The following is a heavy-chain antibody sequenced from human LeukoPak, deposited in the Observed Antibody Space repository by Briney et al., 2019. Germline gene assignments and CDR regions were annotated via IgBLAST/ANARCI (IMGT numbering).Heavy chain of an antibody. CDR1: GFTFSSYA. D-gene: IGHD3-22*01. J-gene: IGHJ4*02. V-gene: IGHV3-23*01. Sequence: GGSLRLSCAASGFTFSSYAMSWVRQAPGKGLEWVSAISGSGGSTYYADSVKGRFTISRDNSKNTLYLQMNSLRAEDTAVYYCAKEKDITMIVVAYYFDYWGQGTLVTVSS. CDR2: ISGSGGST. CDR3: AKEKDITMIVVAYYFDY.